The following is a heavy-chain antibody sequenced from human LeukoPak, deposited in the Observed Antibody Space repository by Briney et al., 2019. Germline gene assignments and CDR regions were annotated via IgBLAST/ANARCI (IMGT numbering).Heavy chain of an antibody. D-gene: IGHD3-22*01. J-gene: IGHJ4*02. CDR3: ARHILYDSSGYVYYFDY. CDR2: LYYSGTT. Sequence: SETLSLTCTVSGGSISSRSHYWGWIRQSPGEGLEWIGSLYYSGTTYYNPSLKSRVTISVDTSKNQFSLKLSSVTAADTAVYYCARHILYDSSGYVYYFDYWGQGTLVTVSS. V-gene: IGHV4-39*01. CDR1: GGSISSRSHY.